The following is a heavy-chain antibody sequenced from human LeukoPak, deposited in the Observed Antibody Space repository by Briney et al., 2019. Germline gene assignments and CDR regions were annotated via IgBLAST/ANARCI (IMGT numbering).Heavy chain of an antibody. V-gene: IGHV1-18*04. D-gene: IGHD6-13*01. CDR3: ARVSSAAGADY. CDR1: GYSFTGYY. CDR2: ISAYNGNT. Sequence: GESLKISCKGSGYSFTGYYMHWVRQAPGQGLEWMGWISAYNGNTNYAQKLQGRVTMTTDTSTSTAYMELRSLRSDDTAVYYCARVSSAAGADYWGLGTLVTVSS. J-gene: IGHJ4*02.